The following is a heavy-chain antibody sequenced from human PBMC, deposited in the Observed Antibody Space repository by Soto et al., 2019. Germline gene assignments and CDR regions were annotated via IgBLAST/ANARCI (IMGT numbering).Heavy chain of an antibody. J-gene: IGHJ4*02. D-gene: IGHD1-20*01. Sequence: QVQLVESGGGVVQPGRSLRLSCAASGFTYSTYTMHWVRQAPGKGLEWVAVISYDGNNKFYADSVKGRFTISRDSTKQTLELQMNSLRPDDTAMYFCARDGVSSTEYTWNAGNYFDSWGQGALGTVSS. V-gene: IGHV3-30-3*01. CDR2: ISYDGNNK. CDR1: GFTYSTYT. CDR3: ARDGVSSTEYTWNAGNYFDS.